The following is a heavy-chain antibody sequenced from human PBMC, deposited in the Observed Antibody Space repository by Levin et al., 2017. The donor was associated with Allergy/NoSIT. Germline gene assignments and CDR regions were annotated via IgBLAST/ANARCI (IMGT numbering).Heavy chain of an antibody. V-gene: IGHV3-66*01. CDR2: IYSGGNT. CDR3: AGYTAGEH. Sequence: LSLTCAASGFTVYNNYMTWVRQAPGKGLEWVSLIYSGGNTRYADSLKGRFTISRDSSKNTLYLQMNSLRVEDTAVYYCAGYTAGEHWGQGALVIVSS. D-gene: IGHD5-18*01. J-gene: IGHJ4*02. CDR1: GFTVYNNY.